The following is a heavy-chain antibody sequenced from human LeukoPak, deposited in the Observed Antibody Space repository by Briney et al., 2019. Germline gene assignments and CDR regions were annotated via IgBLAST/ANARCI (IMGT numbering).Heavy chain of an antibody. Sequence: GGSLRLSCAASGFTFSNYWMHWVRQAPGKGLVWVSRIKNDGSAIYEGSVKGRFTISRDNAKNTLYLQMNSLRHEDTAVYYCLRGAHYDTSGYYYWGQGALVTVSS. J-gene: IGHJ4*02. V-gene: IGHV3-74*01. D-gene: IGHD3-22*01. CDR2: IKNDGSA. CDR3: LRGAHYDTSGYYY. CDR1: GFTFSNYW.